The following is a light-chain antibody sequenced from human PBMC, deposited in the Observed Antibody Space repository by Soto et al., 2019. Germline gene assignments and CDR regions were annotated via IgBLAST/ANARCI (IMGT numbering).Light chain of an antibody. CDR2: GNS. Sequence: QSVLTQPPSVSGAPGQRVTISCTGSSSNIGAGSDVHWYQQLPGTAPKVLIYGNSNRLSGVPDRFSGSKSGTSASLAITGLQAEDEADYYCQSYDSSLTGWVFGAGTKLTGL. J-gene: IGLJ3*02. CDR1: SSNIGAGSD. CDR3: QSYDSSLTGWV. V-gene: IGLV1-40*01.